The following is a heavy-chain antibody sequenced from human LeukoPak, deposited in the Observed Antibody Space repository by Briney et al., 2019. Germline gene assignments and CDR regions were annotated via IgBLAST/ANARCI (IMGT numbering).Heavy chain of an antibody. CDR3: AREITVTTSTYYYYYYMDV. V-gene: IGHV4-59*01. D-gene: IGHD4-17*01. CDR1: GDSISSYY. J-gene: IGHJ6*03. CDR2: IYYSGST. Sequence: PSETLSLTCTVSGDSISSYYWSWIRQPPGKGLEWIGFIYYSGSTSYNPSLKSRVTISVDTSKNQFSLKLSSVTAADTAVYYCAREITVTTSTYYYYYYMDVWGKGTTVTVSS.